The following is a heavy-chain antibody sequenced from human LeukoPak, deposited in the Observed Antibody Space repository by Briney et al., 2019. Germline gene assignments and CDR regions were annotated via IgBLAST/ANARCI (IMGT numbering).Heavy chain of an antibody. D-gene: IGHD5-18*01. CDR3: ARRTRSFSYTYGDAYYYSTWTS. CDR1: GGSGSSDS. CDR2: ISYSGST. V-gene: IGHV4-59*02. Sequence: SETLSLTCTVSGGSGSSDSWSWIRQPPGQGLEWIGYISYSGSTSYNPSLKSRVTISVDPSKSQLSLKLRSVTAADTAVYYCARRTRSFSYTYGDAYYYSTWTSGAKGPQSSSP. J-gene: IGHJ6*03.